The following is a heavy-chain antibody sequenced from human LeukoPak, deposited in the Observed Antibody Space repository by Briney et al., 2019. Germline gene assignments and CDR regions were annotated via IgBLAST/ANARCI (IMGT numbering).Heavy chain of an antibody. J-gene: IGHJ4*02. V-gene: IGHV4-4*07. D-gene: IGHD2-2*01. CDR1: GGSISSYY. CDR3: ASASSGYCSSTTCYATFDY. CDR2: IYTSGGT. Sequence: SETLSLTCTVSGGSISSYYWSWIRQPAGQGLEWIGRIYTSGGTNYNPSLKSRVTISVDKSKNQFSLKLYSVTAADTAVYYCASASSGYCSSTTCYATFDYWGQGTLVTVSS.